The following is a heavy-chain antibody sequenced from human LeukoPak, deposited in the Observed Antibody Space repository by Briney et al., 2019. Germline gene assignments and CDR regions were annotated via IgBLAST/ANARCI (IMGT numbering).Heavy chain of an antibody. CDR2: ISAYNGNT. CDR1: GYTFTSYG. CDR3: STFKYTNGLKD. D-gene: IGHD2-8*01. J-gene: IGHJ4*02. V-gene: IGHV1-18*01. Sequence: ASVKVSCKASGYTFTSYGISWVRQAPGQGLEWMGWISAYNGNTNYAQKLQGRVTMTTDTSTTTAHMELRSLTSDDTADYYCSTFKYTNGLKDWGQGTLVTVSS.